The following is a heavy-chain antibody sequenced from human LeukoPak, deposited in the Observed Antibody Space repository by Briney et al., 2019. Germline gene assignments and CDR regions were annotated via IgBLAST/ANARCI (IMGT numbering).Heavy chain of an antibody. CDR1: GGSFSGYY. Sequence: SETLSLTCAVYGGSFSGYYWSWIRQPPGKGLEWIGEINHSGSTNYNPSLKSRVTISVDTSKNQFSLKLSSVTAADTAVYYCASGSYYIWFDPWGQGTLVTVSS. CDR3: ASGSYYIWFDP. J-gene: IGHJ5*02. CDR2: INHSGST. D-gene: IGHD1-26*01. V-gene: IGHV4-34*01.